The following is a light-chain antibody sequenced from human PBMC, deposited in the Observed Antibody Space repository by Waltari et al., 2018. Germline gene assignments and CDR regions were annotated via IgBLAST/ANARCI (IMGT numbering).Light chain of an antibody. J-gene: IGKJ3*01. Sequence: DIQLTQSPSFLSASVGDRVTITCRARQVLTTYLAWYQQKPGKAPKLLIYAASTLRTGVPSRFSGSGSGTEFTLTISSLQPEDFATYYCQQLYGFPFTFGPGTKVDIK. V-gene: IGKV1-9*01. CDR1: QVLTTY. CDR2: AAS. CDR3: QQLYGFPFT.